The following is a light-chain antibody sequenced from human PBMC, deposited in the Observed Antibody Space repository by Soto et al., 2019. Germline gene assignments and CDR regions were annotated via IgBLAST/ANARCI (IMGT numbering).Light chain of an antibody. V-gene: IGLV2-14*03. CDR1: SSDVGSYNY. Sequence: QSALTQPASVSGSPGQSITISCTGTSSDVGSYNYVSWYQQHPGKAPKLIIYDVSNRPSGLSSRFSGSKSGNTASLTISGLQAEDEGDYYCSSYSSSSTLVLFGGGTKLTVL. J-gene: IGLJ2*01. CDR2: DVS. CDR3: SSYSSSSTLVL.